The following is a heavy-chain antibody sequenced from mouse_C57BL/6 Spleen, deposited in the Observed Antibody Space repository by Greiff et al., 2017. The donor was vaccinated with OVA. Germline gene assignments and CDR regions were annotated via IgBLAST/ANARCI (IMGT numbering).Heavy chain of an antibody. Sequence: QVQLQQSGPELVKPGASVKLSCKASGYTFTSYDINWVKQRPGQGLEWIGWIYPRDGSTKYTEKFKGKATLTVDTSSSTAYMELHSLTSEDAAVYFCVTRYGSSYQDDWGQGTTLTVSS. CDR2: IYPRDGST. V-gene: IGHV1-85*01. D-gene: IGHD1-1*01. CDR1: GYTFTSYD. J-gene: IGHJ2*01. CDR3: VTRYGSSYQDD.